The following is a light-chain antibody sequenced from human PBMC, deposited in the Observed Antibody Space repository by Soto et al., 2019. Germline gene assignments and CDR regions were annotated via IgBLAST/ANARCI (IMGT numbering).Light chain of an antibody. V-gene: IGKV3-20*01. CDR3: FQSGSSPTT. J-gene: IGKJ2*01. CDR1: QSVSSSY. CDR2: GAP. Sequence: EIVLTQSPGTLSLSPGERATLSCRASQSVSSSYLAWYQQKPGQAPRLLIYGAPSRATGIPDRFSGSGSRTHFTLPICTLQPEAFAVYYFFQSGSSPTTFGQRTKLQI.